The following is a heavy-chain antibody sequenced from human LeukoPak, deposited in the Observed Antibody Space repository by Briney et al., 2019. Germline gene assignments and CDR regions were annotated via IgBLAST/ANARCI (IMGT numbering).Heavy chain of an antibody. CDR2: ISYDGSNK. D-gene: IGHD2-2*01. Sequence: GGSLRLSCAASGFTFSSYAMHWVRQAPGKGLEWVAVISYDGSNKYYADSVKGRSTISRDNAKNSLYLQMNSLRAEDTAVYYCAREWGVVPAATFDYWGQGTLVTVSS. CDR3: AREWGVVPAATFDY. CDR1: GFTFSSYA. V-gene: IGHV3-30-3*01. J-gene: IGHJ4*02.